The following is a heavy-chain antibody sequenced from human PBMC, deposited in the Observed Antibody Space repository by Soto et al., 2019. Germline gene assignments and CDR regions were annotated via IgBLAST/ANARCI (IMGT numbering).Heavy chain of an antibody. CDR1: GYPFTHYG. CDR3: ARVIGGFCCFDY. V-gene: IGHV1-18*01. D-gene: IGHD3-16*02. CDR2: ISPFNGNT. Sequence: GASVKVSCKSSGYPFTHYGITWIRQAPGQGLEWMGWISPFNGNTNYGQTLQGRVTLTTDTSTSTVFMELRSLTSDDTAVYYCARVIGGFCCFDYWGQGTLVTVSS. J-gene: IGHJ4*02.